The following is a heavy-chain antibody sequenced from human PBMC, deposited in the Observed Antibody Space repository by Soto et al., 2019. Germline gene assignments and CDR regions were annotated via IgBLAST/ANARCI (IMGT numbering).Heavy chain of an antibody. V-gene: IGHV3-23*01. CDR1: GFTFSSYA. Sequence: GGSLRLSCAASGFTFSSYAMSWVRQAPGKGLEWVSAISGSGGSTYYADSVKGRFTISRDNSKNTLYLQMNSLRAEDTAVYYCAKDGYYDFWSGYYPRHYYYGMDVWGQGTTVTSP. J-gene: IGHJ6*02. D-gene: IGHD3-3*01. CDR3: AKDGYYDFWSGYYPRHYYYGMDV. CDR2: ISGSGGST.